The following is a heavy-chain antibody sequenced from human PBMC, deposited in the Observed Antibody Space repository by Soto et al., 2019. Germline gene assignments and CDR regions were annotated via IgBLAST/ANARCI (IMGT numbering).Heavy chain of an antibody. D-gene: IGHD3-10*01. CDR3: VRGRRGLGIGFDH. J-gene: IGHJ4*02. CDR1: GFNVSDNY. CDR2: FFTGGST. V-gene: IGHV3-53*01. Sequence: GGSLRLSCAAAGFNVSDNYMGWVRQAPGKGLEWVSSFFTGGSTDYADSVEGRFTISRDDSKNTVYLQTNSLRAEDTAVYFCVRGRRGLGIGFDHWGQGTLVTVSS.